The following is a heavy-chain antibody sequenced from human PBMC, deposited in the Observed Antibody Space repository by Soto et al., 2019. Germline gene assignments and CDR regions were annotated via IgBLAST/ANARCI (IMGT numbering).Heavy chain of an antibody. CDR3: ARGVLGVPNYYYMDV. CDR1: GGSFSGYY. Sequence: PSETLSLTCAVYGGSFSGYYWSWIRQPPGKGLEWIGEINHSGSTNYNPSLKSRVTISVDTSKNQFSLKLSSVTAADTAVYYCARGVLGVPNYYYMDVWGKGTTVTVSS. J-gene: IGHJ6*03. CDR2: INHSGST. V-gene: IGHV4-34*01. D-gene: IGHD2-8*01.